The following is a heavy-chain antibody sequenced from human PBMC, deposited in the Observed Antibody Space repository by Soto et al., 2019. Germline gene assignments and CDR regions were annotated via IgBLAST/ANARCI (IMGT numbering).Heavy chain of an antibody. CDR2: IYYSGST. CDR1: GGSISSGDYY. J-gene: IGHJ5*02. Sequence: SETLSLTCTVSGGSISSGDYYWSWIRQHPGKGLEWIGNIYYSGSTFYNPSLKSRVTISVDTSKNQFSLKLSSVTAADTAVYYCAKRGYDILTGYYTGIDPWGQGTLVTVSS. D-gene: IGHD3-9*01. CDR3: AKRGYDILTGYYTGIDP. V-gene: IGHV4-31*03.